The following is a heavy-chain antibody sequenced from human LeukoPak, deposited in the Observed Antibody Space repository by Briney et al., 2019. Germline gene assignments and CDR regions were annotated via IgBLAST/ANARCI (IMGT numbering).Heavy chain of an antibody. D-gene: IGHD3-22*01. J-gene: IGHJ3*02. Sequence: PGGSLRLSCAASGFTFSSYAMHWVRQAPGKGLEWVAVISYDGSNKYYADSVKGRFTISRDNSKNTLYLQMNGLRAEDTAVYYCARIMGVVVIIANDAFDIWGQGTMVTVSS. CDR2: ISYDGSNK. V-gene: IGHV3-30-3*01. CDR1: GFTFSSYA. CDR3: ARIMGVVVIIANDAFDI.